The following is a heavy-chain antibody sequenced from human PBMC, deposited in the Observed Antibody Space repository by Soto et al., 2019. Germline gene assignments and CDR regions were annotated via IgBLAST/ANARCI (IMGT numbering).Heavy chain of an antibody. Sequence: PGESLKISCKGSGFSFSNYWIGWVRQMPGKGLEWMGSIYPADSETRYSPSFQGHVTMSADKSTSTAYLQWSTLKASDTAMYYCARVFAAVLYGVDVWGQGTTVTV. CDR3: ARVFAAVLYGVDV. CDR1: GFSFSNYW. V-gene: IGHV5-51*01. D-gene: IGHD6-25*01. J-gene: IGHJ6*02. CDR2: IYPADSET.